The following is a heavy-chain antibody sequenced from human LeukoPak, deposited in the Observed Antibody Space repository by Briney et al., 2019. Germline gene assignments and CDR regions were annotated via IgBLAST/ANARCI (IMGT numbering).Heavy chain of an antibody. CDR2: IYTSGST. CDR1: GNSISSGDNY. D-gene: IGHD3-3*01. Sequence: SETLSLTCTVSGNSISSGDNYWSWIRQPAGKGLEWIGRIYTSGSTNYNPSLKSRVTISGDTSKNQFSLRLSSVTAADTAVYYCARVNDFWSGSNYYMDVWGKGTTVTVSS. CDR3: ARVNDFWSGSNYYMDV. J-gene: IGHJ6*03. V-gene: IGHV4-61*02.